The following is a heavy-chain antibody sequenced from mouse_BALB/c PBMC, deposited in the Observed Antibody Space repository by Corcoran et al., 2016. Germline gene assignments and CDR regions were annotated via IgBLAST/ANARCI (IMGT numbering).Heavy chain of an antibody. D-gene: IGHD2-14*01. CDR2: IDPFNGGT. V-gene: IGHV1S135*01. CDR1: GYSFTSYY. Sequence: EIQLQQSGPELMKPGASVKISCKASGYSFTSYYMHWVKQSHGKSLEWIGYIDPFNGGTSYNQKFKGKATLTVDKSSSTAYMHLSSLTSEDSAVYYCARGTGRYDYAMDYWGQGTSVTVSS. CDR3: ARGTGRYDYAMDY. J-gene: IGHJ4*01.